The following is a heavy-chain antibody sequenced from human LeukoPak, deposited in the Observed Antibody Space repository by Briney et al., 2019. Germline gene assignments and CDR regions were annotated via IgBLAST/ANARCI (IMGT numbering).Heavy chain of an antibody. D-gene: IGHD2-15*01. CDR3: ARVYCSGGSCYYGPYFDY. CDR2: ISAYNGNT. Sequence: GASVKVSCKASGYTFTNYGISWVRQAPGQGLEWMGWISAYNGNTNYAQKLQGRVTMTTDTSTSTAYMGLRSLRSDDTAVYYCARVYCSGGSCYYGPYFDYWGQGTLVTVSS. CDR1: GYTFTNYG. V-gene: IGHV1-18*01. J-gene: IGHJ4*02.